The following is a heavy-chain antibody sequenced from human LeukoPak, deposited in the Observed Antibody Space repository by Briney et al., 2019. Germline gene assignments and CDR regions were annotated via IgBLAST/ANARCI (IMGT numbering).Heavy chain of an antibody. CDR3: ARLLQFWFDP. CDR1: GGSISSYY. V-gene: IGHV4-59*08. CDR2: IYYSGST. J-gene: IGHJ5*02. Sequence: SETLSLTCTVSGGSISSYYWSWIRQPPGKGLEWIGYIYYSGSTNYNPSLKSRVTISVDTSRNQFSLKLSSVTAADTAVYYCARLLQFWFDPWGQGTLVTVSS.